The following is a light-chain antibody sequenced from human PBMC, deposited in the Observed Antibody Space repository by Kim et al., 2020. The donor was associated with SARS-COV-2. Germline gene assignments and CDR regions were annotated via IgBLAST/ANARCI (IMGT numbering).Light chain of an antibody. Sequence: YELTQPPSVSVSPGQTASIACSGDKLGDKYACWYQQKPGQSPVLVIYQDSKRPSGIPERFSGSNSGNTATLTISGTQAMDEADYYCQAWDSSTWVFGGG. CDR1: KLGDKY. J-gene: IGLJ3*02. V-gene: IGLV3-1*01. CDR3: QAWDSSTWV. CDR2: QDS.